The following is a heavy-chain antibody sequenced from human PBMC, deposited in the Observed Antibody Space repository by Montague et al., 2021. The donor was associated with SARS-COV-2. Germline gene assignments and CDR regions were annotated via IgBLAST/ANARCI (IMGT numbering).Heavy chain of an antibody. D-gene: IGHD1-20*01. J-gene: IGHJ5*02. CDR3: ARTEYNWKDWFDP. CDR1: GGSISSYY. CDR2: VFHNGIT. V-gene: IGHV4-59*13. Sequence: SETLSLTCSVSGGSISSYYWCWIRLSQGQGLERMGYVFHNGITDSNPSPKSRVTISVDVSKNQFSLPLNSVTAADSAVYYCARTEYNWKDWFDPWGQGTLVTVSS.